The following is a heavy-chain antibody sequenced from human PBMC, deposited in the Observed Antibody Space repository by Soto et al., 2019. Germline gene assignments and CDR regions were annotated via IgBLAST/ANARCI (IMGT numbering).Heavy chain of an antibody. J-gene: IGHJ4*02. CDR3: ARTAGGYDFWSGYYFQSYYFDY. D-gene: IGHD3-3*01. CDR1: GGSFSGYY. Sequence: QVQLQQWAAGLLKPSETLSLTCAVYGGSFSGYYWSWIRQPPGKGLAWIGEINHSGSTNYNPSLKSRVTISVDTSKNQFSLKLSSVTAAGTAVYYCARTAGGYDFWSGYYFQSYYFDYWGQGTLVTVSS. CDR2: INHSGST. V-gene: IGHV4-34*01.